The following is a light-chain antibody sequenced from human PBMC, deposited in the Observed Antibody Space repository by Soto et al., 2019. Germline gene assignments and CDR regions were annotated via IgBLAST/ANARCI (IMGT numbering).Light chain of an antibody. CDR2: GAS. Sequence: MTKSPATLYGSTVQGVRLSCRAIQSVSSNYLAWYQQKPGQAPRFLIYGASTRATGIPARFSGSGSRTEFALTICSLQPEDFPVYSCQQYNNWPPLKCGGGTKVAIK. CDR3: QQYNNWPPLK. CDR1: QSVSSN. J-gene: IGKJ4*02. V-gene: IGKV3-15*01.